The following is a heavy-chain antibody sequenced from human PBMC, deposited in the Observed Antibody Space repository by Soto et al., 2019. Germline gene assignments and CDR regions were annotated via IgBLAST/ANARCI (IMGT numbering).Heavy chain of an antibody. CDR1: GYTFTSYG. J-gene: IGHJ3*02. D-gene: IGHD2-2*01. V-gene: IGHV1-18*01. Sequence: GASVKVSCKASGYTFTSYGISWVRQAPGQGLEWMGWISAYNGNTNYAQKLQGRVTMTTDTSTRTVYMELRSLRSDDTAVYYCAGERYCSSTSCLDAFDIWGQGTMVTVSS. CDR3: AGERYCSSTSCLDAFDI. CDR2: ISAYNGNT.